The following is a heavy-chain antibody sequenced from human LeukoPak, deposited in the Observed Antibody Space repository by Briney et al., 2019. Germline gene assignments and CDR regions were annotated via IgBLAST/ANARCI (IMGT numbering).Heavy chain of an antibody. V-gene: IGHV3-66*02. J-gene: IGHJ4*02. CDR3: AREDRYSFGSFDY. D-gene: IGHD6-19*01. Sequence: GGSLRLSCAASGFTVSNNNMNWVRQAPGKGLEWVSAIYSGDSTYYADSVKGRFTISRDNSKNTLYLQMNSLTDEDTAVYYCAREDRYSFGSFDYWDQGTLVTVSS. CDR2: IYSGDST. CDR1: GFTVSNNN.